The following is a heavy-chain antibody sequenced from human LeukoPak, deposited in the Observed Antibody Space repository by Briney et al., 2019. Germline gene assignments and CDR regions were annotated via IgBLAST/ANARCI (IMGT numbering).Heavy chain of an antibody. Sequence: GESLRISCEGSGYSFTTYWISWVRQMPGKGLEWMGRFHPSNSYANYSPSFQGHVTISADKSISSAYLQWSSLKASDTAMYFCARHRFEEMGTSQLDYWGQGTLVTVSS. CDR3: ARHRFEEMGTSQLDY. CDR2: FHPSNSYA. D-gene: IGHD5-24*01. V-gene: IGHV5-10-1*01. CDR1: GYSFTTYW. J-gene: IGHJ4*02.